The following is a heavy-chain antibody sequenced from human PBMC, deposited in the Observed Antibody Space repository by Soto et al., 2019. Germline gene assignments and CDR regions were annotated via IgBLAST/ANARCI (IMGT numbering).Heavy chain of an antibody. V-gene: IGHV1-69*13. J-gene: IGHJ4*02. CDR1: GGTFSSYA. CDR3: ARGTTVVTLPDY. D-gene: IGHD4-17*01. CDR2: IIPIFGTA. Sequence: GASVKVSCKASGGTFSSYAISWVRQAPGQGLEWTGGIIPIFGTANYAQKFQGRVTITADESTSTAYMELSSLRSEDTAVYYCARGTTVVTLPDYWGQGTLVTVSS.